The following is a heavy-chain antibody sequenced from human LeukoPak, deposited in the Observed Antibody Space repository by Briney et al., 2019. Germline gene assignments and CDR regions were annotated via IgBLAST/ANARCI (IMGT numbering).Heavy chain of an antibody. V-gene: IGHV4-34*01. CDR1: GGSFSGYY. J-gene: IGHJ6*03. CDR3: ARGVPDIVVVPAARGSGRGYYYYMDV. CDR2: INHSGST. Sequence: SETLSLTCAVYGGSFSGYYWSWIRQPPGKGLEWIGEINHSGSTNYNPSLKSRVTISVDTSKNQFSLKLSSVTAADTAVYYCARGVPDIVVVPAARGSGRGYYYYMDVWGKGTTVTVSS. D-gene: IGHD2-2*01.